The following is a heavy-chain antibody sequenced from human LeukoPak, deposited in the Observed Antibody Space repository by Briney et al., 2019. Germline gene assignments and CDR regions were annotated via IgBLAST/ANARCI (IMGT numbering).Heavy chain of an antibody. CDR1: GFTFSSYT. CDR3: ARDRYYGMDV. V-gene: IGHV3-48*04. CDR2: ISSSSGAI. J-gene: IGHJ6*02. Sequence: PGGSLRLSCVASGFTFSSYTMNWVRQAPGKGLEWVSYISSSSGAIYYADSVKGRFTISRDNAKNSLYLQMNSLRAEDTAVYSCARDRYYGMDVWGQGTTVTVSS.